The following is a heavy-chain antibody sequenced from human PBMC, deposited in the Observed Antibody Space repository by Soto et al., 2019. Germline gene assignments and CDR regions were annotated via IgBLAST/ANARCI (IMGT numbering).Heavy chain of an antibody. CDR2: ISGSGGST. CDR3: AQNPIALAGTNFDS. Sequence: GGSLRLSCAASGFTFSSYAMSWVRQAPGKGLEWVSAISGSGGSTYYADSVKGRFTISRDNSKNTLYLQMNSLRAEDTAVYYCAQNPIALAGTNFDSWGPGKPVTASP. CDR1: GFTFSSYA. D-gene: IGHD6-19*01. V-gene: IGHV3-23*01. J-gene: IGHJ4*01.